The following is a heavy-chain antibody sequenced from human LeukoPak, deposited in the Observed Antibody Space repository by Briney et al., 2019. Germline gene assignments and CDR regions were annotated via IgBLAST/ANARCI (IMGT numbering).Heavy chain of an antibody. D-gene: IGHD3-10*01. Sequence: GGSLRLSCEASGFTFDDYGMSWVRQAPGKGLEWVSGINWNGDSTGYADSVKGRFTISRDNAKNSLYLQMNSLRAEDTAVYYCARDYSLRWFGEMSYYMDVWGKGTTVTISS. CDR2: INWNGDST. CDR1: GFTFDDYG. V-gene: IGHV3-20*04. J-gene: IGHJ6*03. CDR3: ARDYSLRWFGEMSYYMDV.